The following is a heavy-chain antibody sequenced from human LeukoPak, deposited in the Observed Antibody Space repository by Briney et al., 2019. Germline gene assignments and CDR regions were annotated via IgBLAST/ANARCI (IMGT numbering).Heavy chain of an antibody. CDR2: IYYSGNT. CDR3: ARGPYSYDSSGAFDI. D-gene: IGHD3-22*01. CDR1: GGSISNKY. V-gene: IGHV4-59*08. Sequence: PSETLSLTCTVSGGSISNKYWSWIRQPPGKGLEWIGYIYYSGNTNYNPSLKSRVTILVDTSKNQFSLKLSSVTAADTAVYFCARGPYSYDSSGAFDIWGQGTMVTVSS. J-gene: IGHJ3*02.